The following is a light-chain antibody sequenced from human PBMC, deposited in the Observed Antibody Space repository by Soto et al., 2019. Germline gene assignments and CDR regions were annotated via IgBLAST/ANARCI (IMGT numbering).Light chain of an antibody. CDR1: QSVGSN. Sequence: EVVMTQSPATLSVSPGETATHSCRASQSVGSNLAWYQQKPGQAPRLLIYAASTRATGIPARFSGSGSGTEFTLTISSLQSEDFAVYYCQQYNNWSFGQGTRLEIK. J-gene: IGKJ5*01. CDR2: AAS. CDR3: QQYNNWS. V-gene: IGKV3-15*01.